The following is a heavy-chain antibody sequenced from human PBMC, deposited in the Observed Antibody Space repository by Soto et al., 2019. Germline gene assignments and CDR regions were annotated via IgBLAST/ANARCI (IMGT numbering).Heavy chain of an antibody. CDR2: ISGSGGST. D-gene: IGHD3-3*01. Sequence: PGGSLRLSCAASGFTFSSYAMSWVRQAPGKGLEWVSAISGSGGSTYYADSVKGRFTISRDNSKNTLYLQMNSLGAEDTAVYYCAKARAQYYDFWSGYPVDYWGQGTLVTVS. CDR1: GFTFSSYA. V-gene: IGHV3-23*01. CDR3: AKARAQYYDFWSGYPVDY. J-gene: IGHJ4*02.